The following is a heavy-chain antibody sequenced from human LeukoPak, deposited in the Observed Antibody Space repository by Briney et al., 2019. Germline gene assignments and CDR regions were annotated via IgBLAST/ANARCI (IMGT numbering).Heavy chain of an antibody. CDR1: GYTFTSYD. Sequence: ASVKVSCKASGYTFTSYDINWVRQATGQGLEWMGWMNPNSGNTGYAQKFQGRVTMTRNTSIGTAYMELSSLRSEDTAVYYCAISHYDSSGYYYDIDAFDIWGQGTMVTVSS. J-gene: IGHJ3*02. V-gene: IGHV1-8*01. D-gene: IGHD3-22*01. CDR2: MNPNSGNT. CDR3: AISHYDSSGYYYDIDAFDI.